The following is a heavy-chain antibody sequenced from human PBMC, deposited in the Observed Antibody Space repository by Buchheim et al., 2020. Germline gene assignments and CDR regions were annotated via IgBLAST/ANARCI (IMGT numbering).Heavy chain of an antibody. CDR1: GFTFSSYS. J-gene: IGHJ4*02. V-gene: IGHV3-48*02. Sequence: EVQLVESGGGFVQPGGSLRLSCAASGFTFSSYSMNWVRQAPGKGLEWISYINSVSSTMHYADSVKGRVTVSRDHVQKSLYLQMNSLRDEDTAVYYCARDRSSLIDYWGQGTL. CDR3: ARDRSSLIDY. CDR2: INSVSSTM. D-gene: IGHD2-2*01.